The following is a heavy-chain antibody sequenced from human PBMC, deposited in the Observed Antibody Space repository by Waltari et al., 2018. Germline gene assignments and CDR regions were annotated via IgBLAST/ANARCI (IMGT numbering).Heavy chain of an antibody. CDR3: ATYIGASVGTAAFDV. D-gene: IGHD5-12*01. CDR1: GGSITSNRPY. CDR2: TSYTGAT. Sequence: QLQLQESGPGLVTPSATLPLTCAVSGGSITSNRPYWGWLRQPPGQGRGWTGTTSYTGATYSSPSLKSRVTISRDTSKNQLSLTLGSVTAADTALYYCATYIGASVGTAAFDVWGQGTMVTVSS. J-gene: IGHJ3*01. V-gene: IGHV4-39*01.